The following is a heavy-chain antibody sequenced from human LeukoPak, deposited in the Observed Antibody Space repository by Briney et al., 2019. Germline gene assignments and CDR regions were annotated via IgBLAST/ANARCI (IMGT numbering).Heavy chain of an antibody. D-gene: IGHD2/OR15-2a*01. CDR3: ARGGISMED. CDR1: GFTFSNYW. Sequence: PGGSLRLSCAASGFTFSNYWMTWVRQAPGKGLEWVANIKQDGSEKYYVDSVKGRFTVSRDNAKNSLYLQMNSLRAEDTAVHYCARGGISMEDWGQGTLVTVSS. J-gene: IGHJ4*02. V-gene: IGHV3-7*03. CDR2: IKQDGSEK.